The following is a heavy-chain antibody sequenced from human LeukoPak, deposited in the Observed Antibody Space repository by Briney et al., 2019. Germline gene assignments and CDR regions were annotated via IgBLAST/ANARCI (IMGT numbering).Heavy chain of an antibody. Sequence: KSSETLSLTCAVYGGSFSGYYWSWIRQPPGKGLEWIGEINPSGSSNYNPSLKSRVTISVDTSKNQFSLRLTSMTAADTAVYYCARGKWLEHSWGQGTLVTVSS. CDR2: INPSGSS. CDR3: ARGKWLEHS. V-gene: IGHV4-34*01. D-gene: IGHD6-19*01. J-gene: IGHJ4*02. CDR1: GGSFSGYY.